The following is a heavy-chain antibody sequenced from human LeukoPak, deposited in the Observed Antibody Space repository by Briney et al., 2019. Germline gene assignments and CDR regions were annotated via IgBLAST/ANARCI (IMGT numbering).Heavy chain of an antibody. CDR2: VSGSSSYI. CDR3: ARDGERYCSGGSCSHIGH. V-gene: IGHV3-21*01. J-gene: IGHJ4*02. D-gene: IGHD2-15*01. CDR1: GFTFSSYS. Sequence: GGSLRLSCAASGFTFSSYSMNWVRQAPGKGLEWVSSVSGSSSYIYYADSVKGRFTISRDNARNSLYLQMNSLRAEDTAVYYCARDGERYCSGGSCSHIGHWGQGTLVSVSS.